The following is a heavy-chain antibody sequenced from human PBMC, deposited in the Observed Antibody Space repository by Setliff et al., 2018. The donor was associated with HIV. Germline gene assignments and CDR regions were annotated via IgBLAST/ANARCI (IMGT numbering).Heavy chain of an antibody. CDR2: ISGGGGKT. V-gene: IGHV3-23*01. CDR3: AKDRITGYYNFWSGPNFDY. Sequence: GGSLRLSCAVSGFNVNNKYMTWVRQAPGKGLEWVSAISGGGGKTDYADSVKGRFTISRDNPKNTLYLQTNSLRADDTAVYYCAKDRITGYYNFWSGPNFDYWGQGTLVTVSS. CDR1: GFNVNNKY. D-gene: IGHD3-3*01. J-gene: IGHJ4*02.